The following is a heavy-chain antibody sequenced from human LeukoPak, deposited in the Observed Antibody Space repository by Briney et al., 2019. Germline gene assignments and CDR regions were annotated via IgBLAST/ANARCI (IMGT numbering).Heavy chain of an antibody. J-gene: IGHJ4*02. Sequence: ASVTVSCMASGYTFTGYYMHWVRQAPGQGLEWMGWINPNSGGTNYAQKFQGRVTMTRDTSISTDYMEMSRLRSDDTAVYYCARGEPYYYDSSGYLDYWGQGTLVTVSS. CDR1: GYTFTGYY. V-gene: IGHV1-2*02. CDR2: INPNSGGT. D-gene: IGHD3-22*01. CDR3: ARGEPYYYDSSGYLDY.